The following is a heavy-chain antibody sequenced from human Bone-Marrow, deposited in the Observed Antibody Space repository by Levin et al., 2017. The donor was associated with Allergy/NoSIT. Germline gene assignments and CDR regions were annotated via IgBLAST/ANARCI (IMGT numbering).Heavy chain of an antibody. Sequence: ASVKVSCKASGYTFTSYGISWVRQAPGQGLEWMGWISAYNGNTNYAQKLQGRVTMTTDTSTSTAYMELRSLRSDDTAVYYCARGKKSITMVRGVIITNNWFDPWGQGTLVTVSS. D-gene: IGHD3-10*01. V-gene: IGHV1-18*01. J-gene: IGHJ5*02. CDR2: ISAYNGNT. CDR1: GYTFTSYG. CDR3: ARGKKSITMVRGVIITNNWFDP.